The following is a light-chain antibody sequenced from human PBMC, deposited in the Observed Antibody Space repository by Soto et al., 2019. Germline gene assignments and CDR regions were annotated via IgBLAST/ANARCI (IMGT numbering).Light chain of an antibody. J-gene: IGKJ5*01. V-gene: IGKV1-8*01. CDR3: QQYYSYPPT. CDR1: QGISCY. Sequence: AIRMTQSPSSFSASTGDRVTITCRASQGISCYLAWYQQKPGKAPKLLIYAASTLQSGVPSRFSGSGSGTDFTLTISCLQSEDFATYYCQQYYSYPPTFGQGTRLEIK. CDR2: AAS.